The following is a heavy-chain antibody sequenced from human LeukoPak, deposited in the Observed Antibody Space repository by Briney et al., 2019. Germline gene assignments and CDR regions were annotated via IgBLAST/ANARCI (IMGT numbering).Heavy chain of an antibody. CDR1: GGSISSGDYY. Sequence: PSQTLSLTCTVSGGSISSGDYYWSWIRQPPGKGLEWIGYIYYSGSTYYNPSLKSRVTISVDTSKNQFSLKLSSVTAADTAVYYCARVGSGSSISIFDYWGREPWSPSPQ. D-gene: IGHD6-6*01. CDR2: IYYSGST. CDR3: ARVGSGSSISIFDY. V-gene: IGHV4-30-4*01. J-gene: IGHJ4*02.